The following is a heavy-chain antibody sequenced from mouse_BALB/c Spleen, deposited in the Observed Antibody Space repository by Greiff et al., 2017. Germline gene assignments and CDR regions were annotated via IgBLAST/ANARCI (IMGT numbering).Heavy chain of an antibody. CDR1: GFNIKDTY. V-gene: IGHV14-3*02. J-gene: IGHJ3*01. D-gene: IGHD1-2*01. CDR2: IDPANGNT. CDR3: ALTTATGGFAY. Sequence: EVQLQQSGAELVKPGASVKLSCTASGFNIKDTYMHWVKQRPEQGLEWIGRIDPANGNTKYDPKFQGKATITADTSSNTAYLQLSSLTSEDTAVYYCALTTATGGFAYWGQGTLVTVSA.